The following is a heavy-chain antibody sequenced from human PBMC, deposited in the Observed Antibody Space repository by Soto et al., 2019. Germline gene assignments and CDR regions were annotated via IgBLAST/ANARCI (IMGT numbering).Heavy chain of an antibody. CDR3: AKDRSSILHYGMDV. CDR1: EFTFDDYA. J-gene: IGHJ6*02. CDR2: ISWNSDNI. Sequence: EVQLVESGGGLVQPGRSLRLSCAASEFTFDDYAMHWVRQAPGKGLEWVSGISWNSDNIGYADSVKGRFTISRDNVKNSLYLQKNSLRAEDTALYYCAKDRSSILHYGMDVWAQGTTVTVSS. D-gene: IGHD3-9*01. V-gene: IGHV3-9*01.